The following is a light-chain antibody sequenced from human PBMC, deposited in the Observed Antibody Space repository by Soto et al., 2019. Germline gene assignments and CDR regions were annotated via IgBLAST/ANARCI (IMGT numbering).Light chain of an antibody. J-gene: IGLJ3*02. V-gene: IGLV2-14*03. CDR3: ASYTGTDTPWV. CDR1: ASDIGYYNF. Sequence: QSALTQPASVSGSLGQSITISCTGAASDIGYYNFVSWYQQHPATAPKLIIYDVSHRPSGISFRFSGSKSGNTASLTISGLRTEDETAYYFASYTGTDTPWVFGGGTKLTVL. CDR2: DVS.